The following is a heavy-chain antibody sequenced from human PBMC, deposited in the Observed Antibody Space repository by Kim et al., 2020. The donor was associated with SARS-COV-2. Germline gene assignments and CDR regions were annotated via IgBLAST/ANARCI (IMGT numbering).Heavy chain of an antibody. V-gene: IGHV1-2*06. Sequence: ASVKVSCKASGYTFTGYYMHWVRQAPGQGLEWMGRINPNTGGTKYAQRFQGRVTMTRDTSLNTAYMELSRLKSDDTAVYYCARIRITMIRGVGGGMDVWG. CDR1: GYTFTGYY. CDR3: ARIRITMIRGVGGGMDV. D-gene: IGHD3-10*01. J-gene: IGHJ6*02. CDR2: INPNTGGT.